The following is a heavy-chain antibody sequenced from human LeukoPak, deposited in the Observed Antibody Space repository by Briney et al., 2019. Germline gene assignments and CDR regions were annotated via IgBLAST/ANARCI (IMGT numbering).Heavy chain of an antibody. Sequence: ASGKLSCNASGYTFTGYYMHWVRHAPGPGLERMGGINPNSGGTNYDQKFQSRVTMTTDTSISKAYKELSRLRSDDTAVYYCARTFPRMTTVTTISSYYYYGMDVWGQGTTVTVSS. V-gene: IGHV1-2*02. D-gene: IGHD4-17*01. CDR3: ARTFPRMTTVTTISSYYYYGMDV. CDR1: GYTFTGYY. CDR2: INPNSGGT. J-gene: IGHJ6*02.